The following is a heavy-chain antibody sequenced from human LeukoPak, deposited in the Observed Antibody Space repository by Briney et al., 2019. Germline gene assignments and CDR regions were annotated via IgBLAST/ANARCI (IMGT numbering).Heavy chain of an antibody. D-gene: IGHD6-19*01. CDR3: ARTSSGWVIIDY. CDR2: INAGNGNT. V-gene: IGHV1-3*01. Sequence: ASVKVSCKASGYTFTSYAMHWVRQAPGQRLEWMGWINAGNGNTKYSQKFQGRVTITRDTSASTAYMELSSLRSEDTAVYYCARTSSGWVIIDYWGQGTLVTVSS. CDR1: GYTFTSYA. J-gene: IGHJ4*02.